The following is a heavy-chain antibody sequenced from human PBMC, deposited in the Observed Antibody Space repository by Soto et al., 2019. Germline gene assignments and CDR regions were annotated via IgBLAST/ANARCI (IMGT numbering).Heavy chain of an antibody. V-gene: IGHV3-7*04. CDR3: ARYHFGGYAFDP. Sequence: GGSLRLSCVGYGFIFSENWMSWVRQAPGKGLEWVANIKQDGSERRYADSVEGRFSISRDNAKNSLYLQMNSLVAEDTATYYCARYHFGGYAFDPWGQGTPVTVSS. CDR2: IKQDGSER. J-gene: IGHJ5*02. CDR1: GFIFSENW. D-gene: IGHD2-2*01.